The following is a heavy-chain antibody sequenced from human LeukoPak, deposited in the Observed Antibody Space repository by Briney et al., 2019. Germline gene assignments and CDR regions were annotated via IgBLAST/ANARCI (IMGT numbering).Heavy chain of an antibody. CDR3: ATAWSYSTGWYDY. CDR1: GFSFSTYW. CDR2: IKQNGREK. V-gene: IGHV3-7*01. Sequence: GGSLRLSCASCGFSFSTYWMRWVRQAPGKGLEWVANIKQNGREKYYVDSMTGRFTTSRHHPKHSPYLQMNSLRVEHTAVYYCATAWSYSTGWYDYWGQGTLVTVSS. J-gene: IGHJ4*02. D-gene: IGHD6-19*01.